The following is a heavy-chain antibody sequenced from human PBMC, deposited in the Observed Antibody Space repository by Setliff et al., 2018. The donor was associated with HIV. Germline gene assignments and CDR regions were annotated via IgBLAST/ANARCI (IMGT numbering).Heavy chain of an antibody. V-gene: IGHV4-39*01. D-gene: IGHD6-19*01. Sequence: SETLSLTCTVSGGSISSGDYYWSWIRQPPGKGLEWIGSIYYSGSTYYNPSLKSRVTISVDTSKNQFSLKLSSVTAADTAVYYCARPPGKWLVLGHWYFDLWGRGTLVTVSS. CDR2: IYYSGST. J-gene: IGHJ2*01. CDR1: GGSISSGDYY. CDR3: ARPPGKWLVLGHWYFDL.